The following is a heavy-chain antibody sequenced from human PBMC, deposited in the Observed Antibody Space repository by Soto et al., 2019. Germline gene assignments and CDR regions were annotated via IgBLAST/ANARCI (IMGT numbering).Heavy chain of an antibody. J-gene: IGHJ4*02. CDR2: IYYSGST. D-gene: IGHD3-10*01. V-gene: IGHV4-59*01. Sequence: TSETLSLTCTVSGGSISRYYWSWIRQPPGKGLEWIGYIYYSGSTNYNPSLKSRVTISVDTSKNQFSLKLSSVTAADTAVYYCARARGITMVRGVITTPYVDYWGQGTLVTVSS. CDR1: GGSISRYY. CDR3: ARARGITMVRGVITTPYVDY.